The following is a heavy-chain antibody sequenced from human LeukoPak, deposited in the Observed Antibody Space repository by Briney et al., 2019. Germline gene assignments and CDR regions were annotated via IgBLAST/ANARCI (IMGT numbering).Heavy chain of an antibody. CDR1: GFTFSSYA. Sequence: GGSLRLSCAASGFTFSSYAMHWVRQAPGKGLEWVAFIRYDGSDKYYTDSVRGRFTISRDNSKNTLYLQMNSLRAEDTAVYYCAKQSESYDSTGSTFDFWGQGTLVTVSS. CDR2: IRYDGSDK. J-gene: IGHJ4*02. V-gene: IGHV3-30*02. D-gene: IGHD3-22*01. CDR3: AKQSESYDSTGSTFDF.